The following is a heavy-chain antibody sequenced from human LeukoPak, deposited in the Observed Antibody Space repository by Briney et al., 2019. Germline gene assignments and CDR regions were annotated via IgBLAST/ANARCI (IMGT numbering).Heavy chain of an antibody. CDR2: ISAYNGNT. Sequence: ASVKVSCKAFGYTFTDHHMHWVRQAPGQGLEWMGWISAYNGNTNYAQKLQGRVTMTRDTSTSTVYMELSSLRIEDTAVYYCSRDLGGSYNDYWGQGTMVTVSS. CDR3: SRDLGGSYNDY. V-gene: IGHV1-18*04. D-gene: IGHD1-26*01. J-gene: IGHJ4*02. CDR1: GYTFTDHH.